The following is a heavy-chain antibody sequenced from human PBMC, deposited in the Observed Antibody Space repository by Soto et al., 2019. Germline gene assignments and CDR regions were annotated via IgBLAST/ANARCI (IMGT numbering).Heavy chain of an antibody. D-gene: IGHD5-12*01. V-gene: IGHV3-23*01. J-gene: IGHJ5*02. CDR1: GITLGSRA. Sequence: PGGSLRLSCVASGITLGSRALSWVRQAPGEGLEWVSIISDSGGDTKYADSVRGRFTISRDNSKNTLYVQMSSLRAEDSAVYYCARGGPTFLNWFGPWGQGALVTVSS. CDR2: ISDSGGDT. CDR3: ARGGPTFLNWFGP.